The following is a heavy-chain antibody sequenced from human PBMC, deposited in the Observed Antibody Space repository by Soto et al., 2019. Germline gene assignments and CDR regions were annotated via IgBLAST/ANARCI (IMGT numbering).Heavy chain of an antibody. CDR1: GYTFTSYY. CDR2: INPSGGST. D-gene: IGHD1-26*01. J-gene: IGHJ4*02. V-gene: IGHV1-46*01. Sequence: QVQLVQSGAEVKKPGASVKVSCKASGYTFTSYYMHWVRQAPGQGLEWMGIINPSGGSTSYAQKSQGRVTMHRDTSTGTVYMELSALRSEDTAVYYCAREVGKPFDYWGQGTLVTVSS. CDR3: AREVGKPFDY.